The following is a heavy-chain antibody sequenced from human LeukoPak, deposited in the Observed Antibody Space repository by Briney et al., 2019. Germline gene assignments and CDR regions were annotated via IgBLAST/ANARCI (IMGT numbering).Heavy chain of an antibody. Sequence: ASVKVSCKASGYTFTSYYMHWVRQAPGQGLEWMGIINPSGGSTSYAQKFQGRVTMTRGTSTSTVYMELSSLRSEDTAVYYCARDRGYCSGGSCYWPHYWGQGTLVTVSS. CDR1: GYTFTSYY. J-gene: IGHJ4*02. CDR3: ARDRGYCSGGSCYWPHY. D-gene: IGHD2-15*01. CDR2: INPSGGST. V-gene: IGHV1-46*01.